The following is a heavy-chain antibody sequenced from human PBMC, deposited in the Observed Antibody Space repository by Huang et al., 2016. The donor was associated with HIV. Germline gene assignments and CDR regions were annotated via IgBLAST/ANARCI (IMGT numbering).Heavy chain of an antibody. V-gene: IGHV3-53*01. J-gene: IGHJ4*02. CDR3: AAQWELRGGVDF. D-gene: IGHD1-26*01. Sequence: EVQLVESGGGLIQPGGSLRLSCAASGFTVSSNYMSWVRQAPGKGLEWVSVIYSDDSTYVVDSVKGRFTISRDNSKNTLYLQMNSLRAEDTAVYYCAAQWELRGGVDFWGQGTLVTVSS. CDR2: IYSDDST. CDR1: GFTVSSNY.